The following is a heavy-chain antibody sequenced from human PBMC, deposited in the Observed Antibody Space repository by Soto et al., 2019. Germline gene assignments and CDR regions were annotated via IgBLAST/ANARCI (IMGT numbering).Heavy chain of an antibody. CDR1: GFSFSTYW. CDR3: ARDEGRQGTEYFHH. V-gene: IGHV3-74*01. CDR2: INVDGNTI. D-gene: IGHD3-10*01. Sequence: EVQLVESGGGLVQPGGSLRLSCAASGFSFSTYWMYWVRQAPGKGLVWVSRINVDGNTINYADSVKGRFTVSRDNAKNTLYLQMNCLRAEDTAVYYCARDEGRQGTEYFHHWGQGTRVTVSS. J-gene: IGHJ1*01.